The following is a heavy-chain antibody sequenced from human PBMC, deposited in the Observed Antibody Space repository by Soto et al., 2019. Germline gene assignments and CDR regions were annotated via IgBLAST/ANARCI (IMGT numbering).Heavy chain of an antibody. CDR3: ARDRWFGEGLRWWFDP. CDR1: GFTFSSYS. V-gene: IGHV3-48*02. D-gene: IGHD3-10*01. J-gene: IGHJ5*02. Sequence: GGSLRLSCAASGFTFSSYSMNWVRQAPGKGLEWVSYISSSSSTIYYADSVKGRFTISRDNAKNSLYLQMNSLRDEDTAVYYCARDRWFGEGLRWWFDPWGQGTLVTVSS. CDR2: ISSSSSTI.